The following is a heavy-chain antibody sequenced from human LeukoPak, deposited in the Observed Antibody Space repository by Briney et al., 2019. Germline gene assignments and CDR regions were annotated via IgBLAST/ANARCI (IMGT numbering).Heavy chain of an antibody. CDR3: ARIGPYSSGFDP. Sequence: SETLSLTCAVSGGSISSGGYYWSWIRQPPGKGLEWIGEINHSGSTNYNPPLKSRVTISVDTSKNQFSLKLSSVTAADTAVYYCARIGPYSSGFDPWGQGTLVTVSS. J-gene: IGHJ5*02. D-gene: IGHD6-19*01. CDR1: GGSISSGGYY. V-gene: IGHV4-34*01. CDR2: INHSGST.